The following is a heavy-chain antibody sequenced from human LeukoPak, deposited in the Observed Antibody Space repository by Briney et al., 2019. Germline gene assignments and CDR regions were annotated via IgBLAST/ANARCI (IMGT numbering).Heavy chain of an antibody. D-gene: IGHD6-25*01. Sequence: SETLSLTCTVSGDSISGYYWSWIRQPPGKGLEWIAFIHSSGTTNYSPSLKSRVSISVDTSNNQFSLNANSVTAADTAVYYCARGGASSEWFDPWGQGTLVTVSS. CDR3: ARGGASSEWFDP. CDR1: GDSISGYY. V-gene: IGHV4-59*01. J-gene: IGHJ5*02. CDR2: IHSSGTT.